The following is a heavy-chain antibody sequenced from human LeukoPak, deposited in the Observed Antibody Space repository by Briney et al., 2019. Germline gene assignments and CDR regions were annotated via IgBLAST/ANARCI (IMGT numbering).Heavy chain of an antibody. D-gene: IGHD3-22*01. CDR1: GGSISSYY. CDR3: AKRGVNYYDSSGYYYPYFDY. CDR2: ISGSGGST. V-gene: IGHV3-23*01. Sequence: ETLSLTCTVSGGSISSYYWSWIRQPPGKGLEWVSAISGSGGSTYYADSVKGRFTISRDNSKNTLYLQMNSLRAEDTAVYYCAKRGVNYYDSSGYYYPYFDYWGQGTLVTVSS. J-gene: IGHJ4*02.